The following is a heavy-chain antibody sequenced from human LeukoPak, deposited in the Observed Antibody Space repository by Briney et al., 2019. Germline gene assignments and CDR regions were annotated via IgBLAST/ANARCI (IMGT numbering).Heavy chain of an antibody. CDR3: AKDLREWWLLLQFDY. D-gene: IGHD3-22*01. CDR1: GFTFSSYG. CDR2: ISYDGSNK. V-gene: IGHV3-30*18. J-gene: IGHJ4*02. Sequence: PGGSLRLSCAASGFTFSSYGMHWVRQAPGKGLEWVAVISYDGSNKYYADSVKGRFTISRDNSKNTLYLQMNSLRAEDTAVYYCAKDLREWWLLLQFDYWGQGTLVTVSS.